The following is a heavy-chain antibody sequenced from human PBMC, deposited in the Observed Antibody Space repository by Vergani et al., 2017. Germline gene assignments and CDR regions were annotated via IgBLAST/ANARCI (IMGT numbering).Heavy chain of an antibody. CDR1: GGSFSDYY. Sequence: QVQLQEWGAGLLKTSETLSLTCGVSGGSFSDYYWSWIRQPPGKGLEWIGYIYYSGSTNYNPSLKSRVTISVDTSKNQFFLKLSSVTAADTAVYYCARVGSTTTVVTPGGNYYYYGMDVWGQGTTVTVSS. V-gene: IGHV4-59*01. CDR2: IYYSGST. CDR3: ARVGSTTTVVTPGGNYYYYGMDV. J-gene: IGHJ6*02. D-gene: IGHD4-23*01.